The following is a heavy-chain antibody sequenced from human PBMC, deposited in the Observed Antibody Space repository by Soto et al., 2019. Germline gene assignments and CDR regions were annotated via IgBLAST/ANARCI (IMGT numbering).Heavy chain of an antibody. CDR3: AKEQWERLMLNAFAI. V-gene: IGHV3-30*18. CDR1: GFTFSSYG. CDR2: ISYDGSNK. Sequence: QVQLVESGGGVVQPGRSLRLSCAASGFTFSSYGMHWVSQAPGKGLEWVAVISYDGSNKYYADSVKGRFTISRDKSKNTLYLQMNSLRDEDTAVYYCAKEQWERLMLNAFAIGGQGTMVTVSS. J-gene: IGHJ3*02. D-gene: IGHD1-26*01.